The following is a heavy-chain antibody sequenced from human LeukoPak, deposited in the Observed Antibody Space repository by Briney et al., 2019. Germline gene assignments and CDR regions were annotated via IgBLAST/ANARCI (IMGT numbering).Heavy chain of an antibody. CDR1: GFTFSSYG. D-gene: IGHD5-12*01. CDR2: IWYDGSNK. CDR3: ARDRATAFDY. V-gene: IGHV3-33*01. Sequence: GVSLRLSCAASGFTFSSYGMHWVRQAPGKGLEWVAVIWYDGSNKYYADSVKGRFTISRDNSKNTLYLQMNSLRAEDTAVHYCARDRATAFDYWGQGTLVTVSS. J-gene: IGHJ4*02.